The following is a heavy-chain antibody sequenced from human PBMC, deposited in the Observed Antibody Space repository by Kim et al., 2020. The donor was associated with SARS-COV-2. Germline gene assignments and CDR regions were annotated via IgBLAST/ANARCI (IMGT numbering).Heavy chain of an antibody. CDR3: AREPHPTFPNYYYYHGMDV. CDR1: GFTFSSYG. Sequence: GGSLRLSCAASGFTFSSYGMHWVRQAPGKGLEWVAVIWNDGSEKYYADSVKGRFTISRDNSKNTLYLQMNSLRAEDTAVYYCAREPHPTFPNYYYYHGMDVWGQGTTVTVSS. CDR2: IWNDGSEK. V-gene: IGHV3-33*01. D-gene: IGHD3-16*01. J-gene: IGHJ6*02.